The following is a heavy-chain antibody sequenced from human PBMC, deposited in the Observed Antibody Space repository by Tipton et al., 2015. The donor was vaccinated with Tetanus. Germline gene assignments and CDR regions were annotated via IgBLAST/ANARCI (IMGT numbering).Heavy chain of an antibody. J-gene: IGHJ5*02. CDR3: ARHWGPRPGIAAAGTWWFDP. D-gene: IGHD6-13*01. V-gene: IGHV4-39*01. CDR2: INHSGST. Sequence: TLSLTCTVSGGSISSGGYYWSWIRQPPGKGLEWIGEINHSGSTNYNPSLKSRVTISVDTPKNQFSLKLTSVIASDTAVYYCARHWGPRPGIAAAGTWWFDPWGQGTLVTVSS. CDR1: GGSISSGGYY.